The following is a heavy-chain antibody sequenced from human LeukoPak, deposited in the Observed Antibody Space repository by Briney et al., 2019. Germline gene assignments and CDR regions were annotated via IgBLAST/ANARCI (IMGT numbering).Heavy chain of an antibody. CDR2: ISSSSSYI. CDR1: GFTFSSYS. CDR3: TRDVRDEYTSGWYPIGY. Sequence: GGSLRLSCAASGFTFSSYSMNWVRQAPGKGLEWVSSISSSSSYIYYADSVKGRFTISRDSAKNSLYLQMNSLRAEDTAVYYCTRDVRDEYTSGWYPIGYWGQGTLVTVSS. D-gene: IGHD6-19*01. V-gene: IGHV3-21*01. J-gene: IGHJ4*02.